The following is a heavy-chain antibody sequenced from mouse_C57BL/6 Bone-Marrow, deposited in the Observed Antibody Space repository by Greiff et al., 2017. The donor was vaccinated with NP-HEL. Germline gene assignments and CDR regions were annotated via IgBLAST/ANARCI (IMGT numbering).Heavy chain of an antibody. Sequence: QVQLQQSGAELARPGASVKMSYKASGYTFTSYTMHWVKQRPGQGLEWIGYINPSSGYTKYNQKFKDKATLTADKSSSTAYMQLSSLTSEDSAVYYCARRGWLLSWFAYWGQGTLVTVSA. CDR3: ARRGWLLSWFAY. CDR1: GYTFTSYT. V-gene: IGHV1-4*01. J-gene: IGHJ3*01. CDR2: INPSSGYT. D-gene: IGHD2-3*01.